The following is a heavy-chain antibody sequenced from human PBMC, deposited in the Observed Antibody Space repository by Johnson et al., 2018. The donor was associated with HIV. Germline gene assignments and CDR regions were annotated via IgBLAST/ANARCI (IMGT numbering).Heavy chain of an antibody. CDR3: AKDQWSSSWTNDAFDI. CDR2: MWYDGSNK. V-gene: IGHV3-33*06. CDR1: GFTFSTYG. J-gene: IGHJ3*02. D-gene: IGHD6-13*01. Sequence: QVQLVESGGGVVQPGRSLRLSCAASGFTFSTYGMHRVRQAPGKGLEWVAVMWYDGSNKYYADSVQGRFTIARDNSKNTLYLQMNSLRAEDTAVYYCAKDQWSSSWTNDAFDIWGQGTMVTVSS.